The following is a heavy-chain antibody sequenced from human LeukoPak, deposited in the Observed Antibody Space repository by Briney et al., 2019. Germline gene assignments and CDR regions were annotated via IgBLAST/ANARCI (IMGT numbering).Heavy chain of an antibody. D-gene: IGHD2-2*01. J-gene: IGHJ2*01. CDR2: INHSGST. CDR3: ARVYYANSYDYWFFDL. Sequence: SETLSLTCAVYGGSFSGYYWSWIRQPPGKGLEWIGEINHSGSTNYNPSLKSRVTISVDTSKNQFSLKLSSVTAADTAVYYCARVYYANSYDYWFFDLWGRGTLVTVSS. CDR1: GGSFSGYY. V-gene: IGHV4-34*01.